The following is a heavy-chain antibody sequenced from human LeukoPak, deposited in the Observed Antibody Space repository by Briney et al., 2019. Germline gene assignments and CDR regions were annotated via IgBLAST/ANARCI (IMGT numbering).Heavy chain of an antibody. CDR2: IIPIFGTA. J-gene: IGHJ6*04. CDR3: ASRGYSDSVGYGMDV. V-gene: IGHV1-69*06. Sequence: SVKVSCKASGGTFSSYAISWVRQAPGQGIEWMGGIIPIFGTANYAQKFQGRVTITADKSTSTAYMELSSLRSEDTAVYYCASRGYSDSVGYGMDVWGKGTTVTVSS. CDR1: GGTFSSYA. D-gene: IGHD5-12*01.